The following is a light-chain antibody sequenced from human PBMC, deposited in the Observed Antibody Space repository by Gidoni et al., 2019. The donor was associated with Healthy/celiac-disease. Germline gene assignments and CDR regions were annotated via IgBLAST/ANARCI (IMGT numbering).Light chain of an antibody. Sequence: DIQMTQSPSSLSASVGDRVTITCRASQGISNSLAWYQQKPGKAPKLLLYAASRLESGVPSRFSGSGSGTDYTLTISSLQPEDFATYYCQQYYSTLEWTFGQGTKVEIK. CDR3: QQYYSTLEWT. CDR2: AAS. J-gene: IGKJ1*01. V-gene: IGKV1-NL1*01. CDR1: QGISNS.